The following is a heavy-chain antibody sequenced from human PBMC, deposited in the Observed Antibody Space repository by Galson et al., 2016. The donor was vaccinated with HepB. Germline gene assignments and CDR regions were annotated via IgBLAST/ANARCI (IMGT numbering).Heavy chain of an antibody. CDR2: MWVDGVKK. CDR3: AKVRQLAYSYGMDV. D-gene: IGHD6-6*01. V-gene: IGHV3-33*06. Sequence: SLRLSCAASGFTFSSYGMHWVCQAPGKGLEWVAVMWVDGVKKYCADSVKGRFTISRDNSKNTLYLQMNSLRAEDTAVYYCAKVRQLAYSYGMDVWGQGTTVTV. CDR1: GFTFSSYG. J-gene: IGHJ6*02.